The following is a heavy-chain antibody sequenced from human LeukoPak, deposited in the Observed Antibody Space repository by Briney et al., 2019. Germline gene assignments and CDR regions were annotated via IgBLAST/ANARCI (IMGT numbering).Heavy chain of an antibody. Sequence: ASVKLSCKASGYTFTSHALHWERQAPGESLEWMAWINGATGNTEYSQKFQARVTITRDTSASTAYMELSSLRSEDTAVYYCARSIIIVPNTSYYYYYMDVWGQGTTVTVSS. CDR2: INGATGNT. J-gene: IGHJ6*02. CDR3: ARSIIIVPNTSYYYYYMDV. D-gene: IGHD2/OR15-2a*01. V-gene: IGHV1-3*01. CDR1: GYTFTSHA.